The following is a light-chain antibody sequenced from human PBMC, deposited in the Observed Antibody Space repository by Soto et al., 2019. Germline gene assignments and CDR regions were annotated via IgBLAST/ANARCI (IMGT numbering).Light chain of an antibody. CDR1: SSDVGGYNY. Sequence: QSVLTQPASVSGSPGQSITISCTGTSSDVGGYNYVSWYQHHPGKAPKLLIYDVSNRPSGVSNRFSGSKSDNTASLTISGLQPEDEADYYSSSYTTSNTRHTVFGTGPKVTV. V-gene: IGLV2-14*03. CDR3: SSYTTSNTRHTV. J-gene: IGLJ1*01. CDR2: DVS.